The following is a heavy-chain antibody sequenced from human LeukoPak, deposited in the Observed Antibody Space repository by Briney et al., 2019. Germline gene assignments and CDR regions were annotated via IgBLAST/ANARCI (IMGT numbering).Heavy chain of an antibody. V-gene: IGHV1-18*01. CDR2: ISAYNGIT. CDR3: ARESRRDGYNPSYFDY. CDR1: GYTFTSYG. Sequence: ASVKVSCKASGYTFTSYGISWVRQAPGQGLEWMGWISAYNGITNYAQKLQGRVTMTRDMSTSTVYMELSSLRSEDTAVYYCARESRRDGYNPSYFDYWGQGTLVTVSS. J-gene: IGHJ4*02. D-gene: IGHD5-24*01.